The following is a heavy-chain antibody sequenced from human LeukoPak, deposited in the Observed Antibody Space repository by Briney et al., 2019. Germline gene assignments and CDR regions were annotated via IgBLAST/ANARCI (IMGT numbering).Heavy chain of an antibody. CDR3: AKDVEGAITGHYFDL. Sequence: GGSLRLSCAGSGFTCSSYAMSWVRQAPGKGLKWVSAISGSGFSTHYADSVKGRFTISRDNSKNTLYLQMNSLSGEETAVYYCAKDVEGAITGHYFDLWGRGTLVTVSS. V-gene: IGHV3-23*01. CDR1: GFTCSSYA. CDR2: ISGSGFST. D-gene: IGHD3-22*01. J-gene: IGHJ2*01.